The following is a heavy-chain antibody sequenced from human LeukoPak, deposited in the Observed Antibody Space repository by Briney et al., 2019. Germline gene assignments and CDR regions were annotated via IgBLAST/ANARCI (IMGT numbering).Heavy chain of an antibody. D-gene: IGHD6-6*01. J-gene: IGHJ4*02. CDR2: IYYSRST. CDR1: GGSISSSSYY. V-gene: IGHV4-39*02. Sequence: SETLSLTCTVSGGSISSSSYYWGWIRQPPGKGLEWIGSIYYSRSTYYNPSLKSRVTISVDTSKNQFSLKLSSVTAADTAVYYCAREVAARLDYWGQGTLVTVSS. CDR3: AREVAARLDY.